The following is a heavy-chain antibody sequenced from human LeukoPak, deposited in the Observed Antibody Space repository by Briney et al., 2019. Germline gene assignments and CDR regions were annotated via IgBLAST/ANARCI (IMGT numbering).Heavy chain of an antibody. Sequence: GGSLRLSCAASGFTFSSYAMHWVRQAPGKGLEWVAVISYDGSNKYYADSVKGRFTISRDNSKNTLYLQMNSLRAEDTAIYYCAKDYYTSGTNFDYWGQGTLVTVSS. D-gene: IGHD3-10*01. CDR2: ISYDGSNK. J-gene: IGHJ4*02. CDR1: GFTFSSYA. CDR3: AKDYYTSGTNFDY. V-gene: IGHV3-30-3*02.